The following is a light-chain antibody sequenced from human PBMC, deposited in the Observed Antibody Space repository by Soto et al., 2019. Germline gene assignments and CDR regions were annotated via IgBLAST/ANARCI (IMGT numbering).Light chain of an antibody. CDR2: EVS. J-gene: IGLJ1*01. V-gene: IGLV2-14*01. CDR1: SSDVGGYNY. Sequence: QSVLTQPASVSGSPGQSITISCTGTSSDVGGYNYVSWYQQHPGKAPKLIIYEVSNRPSGVSSRFSGSKSGNTASLLISGLQAEDVADYYCSSFTTNNSPHVFGAGTKVTVL. CDR3: SSFTTNNSPHV.